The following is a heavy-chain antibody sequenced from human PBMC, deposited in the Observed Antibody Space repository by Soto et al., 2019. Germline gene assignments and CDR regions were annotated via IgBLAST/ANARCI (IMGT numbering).Heavy chain of an antibody. CDR2: INSDGSST. D-gene: IGHD3-22*01. CDR3: ATGEYYYDSSGYYYC. V-gene: IGHV3-74*01. J-gene: IGHJ4*02. CDR1: GFTFSSYW. Sequence: GSLRLCCAASGFTFSSYWMHWVRQAPGKGLVWVSRINSDGSSTTYADSVKGRYTISRDNAKNSLYLQMNSLRAEDTAVYYCATGEYYYDSSGYYYCWGQGTLVTVSS.